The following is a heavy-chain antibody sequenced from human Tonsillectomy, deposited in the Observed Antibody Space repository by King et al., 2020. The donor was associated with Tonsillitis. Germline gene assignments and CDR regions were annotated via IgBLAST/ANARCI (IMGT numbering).Heavy chain of an antibody. Sequence: QLQESGPGLVKPSETLSLTCTVSGGSISTYYWTWIRQPPGEGLEWFGNIYYSGTTKYNPSLKSRVTISVDTSKNQFSLKLSSVTAADTAVYYCGRDREIGYYYYMDVWGKGTTVTVSS. CDR2: IYYSGTT. CDR1: GGSISTYY. J-gene: IGHJ6*03. CDR3: GRDREIGYYYYMDV. V-gene: IGHV4-59*01.